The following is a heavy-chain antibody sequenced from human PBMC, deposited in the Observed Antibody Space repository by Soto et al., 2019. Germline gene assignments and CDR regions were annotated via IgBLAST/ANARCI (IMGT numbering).Heavy chain of an antibody. J-gene: IGHJ4*02. CDR2: IYPADSET. V-gene: IGHV5-51*01. CDR3: ASSGLVTSTMNYFDT. CDR1: GDRCSNYW. Sequence: PGQSKKISCKASGDRCSNYWGGWIRQMTGKGLEWMGIIYPADSETKYSPSFQGQVTISADKSIKTAYLQWNSLKASDTAMYYCASSGLVTSTMNYFDTRGQRSLGTRSS. D-gene: IGHD2-21*02.